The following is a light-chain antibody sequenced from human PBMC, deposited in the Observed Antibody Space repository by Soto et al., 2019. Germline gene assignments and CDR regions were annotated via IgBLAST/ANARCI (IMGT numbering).Light chain of an antibody. CDR3: QQYGSSVT. CDR1: QSVSNNY. Sequence: EIVLTQSPGTLSLSPGERATLSCRASQSVSNNYLAWYQQKPGQAPRLLIYGASNRATCIPDRFSGSGSGKDFTLTINRLEPEDVAVYYCQQYGSSVTFGQGTKVEIK. J-gene: IGKJ1*01. CDR2: GAS. V-gene: IGKV3-20*01.